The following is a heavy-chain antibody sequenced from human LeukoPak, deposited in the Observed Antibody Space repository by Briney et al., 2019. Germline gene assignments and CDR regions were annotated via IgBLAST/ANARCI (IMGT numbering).Heavy chain of an antibody. J-gene: IGHJ4*02. D-gene: IGHD6-13*01. V-gene: IGHV4-61*01. CDR2: IHYSGST. CDR3: ARGGSSWYADY. CDR1: GDSISSGSYY. Sequence: SETLSLTCTVSGDSISSGSYYWSWIRQPPEKGLEWIGYIHYSGSTSYNPSLKSRVTMSVDTSKNQFSLKVSSVTAADTAVYYCARGGSSWYADYWGQGTLVTVSS.